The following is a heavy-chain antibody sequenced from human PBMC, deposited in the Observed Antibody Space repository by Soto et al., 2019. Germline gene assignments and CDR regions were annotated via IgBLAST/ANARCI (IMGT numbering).Heavy chain of an antibody. V-gene: IGHV4-38-2*01. D-gene: IGHD2-15*01. CDR2: IFHGGNT. CDR3: ARARWYDAFDV. Sequence: PSETLSLTCAVSCFFIISGNYWGWIRKPPGKGLEWIGSIFHGGNTYYNPSLKSRVTISVDMSKNQFSLKLNSATAADTAVYYCARARWYDAFDVWGQGTVVTVSS. J-gene: IGHJ3*01. CDR1: CFFIISGNY.